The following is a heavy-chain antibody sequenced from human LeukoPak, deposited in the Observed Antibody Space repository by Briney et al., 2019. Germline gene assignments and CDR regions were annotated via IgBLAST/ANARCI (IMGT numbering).Heavy chain of an antibody. CDR1: GFTFSSYG. CDR3: ARDDPRVGATETD. J-gene: IGHJ4*02. D-gene: IGHD1-26*01. Sequence: GRSLRLSCAASGFTFSSYGMHWVRQAPGKGLEWVANIKHDGSDKFYVDSVKGRFTISRDNAKNELFLQMNSLRAEDTALYYCARDDPRVGATETDWGQGTLVTVSS. V-gene: IGHV3-7*01. CDR2: IKHDGSDK.